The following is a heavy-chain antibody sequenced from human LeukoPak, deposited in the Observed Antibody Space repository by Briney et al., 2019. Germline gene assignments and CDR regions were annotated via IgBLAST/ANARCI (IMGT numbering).Heavy chain of an antibody. V-gene: IGHV4-34*01. J-gene: IGHJ5*02. Sequence: SETLSLTCAVYGGSFSGYYWSWIRQPPGKGLGWIGEINHSGSTNYNPSLKSRVTISVDTSKNQFSLRLSSVTAADTAVYYCARQVAATPGFDPWGQGTLVTVSS. CDR1: GGSFSGYY. D-gene: IGHD2-15*01. CDR3: ARQVAATPGFDP. CDR2: INHSGST.